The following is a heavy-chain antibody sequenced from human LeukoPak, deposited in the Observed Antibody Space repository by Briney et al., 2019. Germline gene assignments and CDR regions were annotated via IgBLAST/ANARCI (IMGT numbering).Heavy chain of an antibody. CDR2: IYYSGST. CDR3: ARVSHYGSGWPPDYFDY. CDR1: GGSISSYY. Sequence: KSSETLSLTCTVSGGSISSYYWSWIRQPPGKGLEWIGYIYYSGSTNYNPSLKSRVTISVDTSKNQFSLKLSSVTAADTAVYYCARVSHYGSGWPPDYFDYWGQGTLVTVSS. J-gene: IGHJ4*02. D-gene: IGHD6-19*01. V-gene: IGHV4-59*01.